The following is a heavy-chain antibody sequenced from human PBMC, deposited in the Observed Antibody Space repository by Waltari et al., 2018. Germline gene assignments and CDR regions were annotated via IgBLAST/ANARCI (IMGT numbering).Heavy chain of an antibody. D-gene: IGHD1-1*01. V-gene: IGHV4-61*02. CDR1: GGSISRCSYY. J-gene: IGHJ4*02. CDR3: ARYKSWKGFDY. CDR2: IYTSGST. Sequence: QVQLQESGPGLVKPSQTLSLTCTVSGGSISRCSYYWSWIRQPAGKGLEWIGRIYTSGSTNYNPSLTGRVTIPVDRTKNQVSRKRSSVTASDTDVYYSARYKSWKGFDYWGQGTLVTVSS.